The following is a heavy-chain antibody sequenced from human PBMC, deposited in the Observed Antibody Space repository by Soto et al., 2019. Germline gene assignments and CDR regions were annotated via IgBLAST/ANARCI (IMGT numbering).Heavy chain of an antibody. J-gene: IGHJ5*02. CDR2: INPNSGGT. CDR1: EYTFTGYY. Sequence: ASVKVSCKASEYTFTGYYMHWVRQAPGQGLEWMGWINPNSGGTNYAQKFQGWVTMTRDTSISTAYMELSRLRSDDTAVYYCARSEAGYWFDPWGQGTLVTSPQ. CDR3: ARSEAGYWFDP. V-gene: IGHV1-2*04.